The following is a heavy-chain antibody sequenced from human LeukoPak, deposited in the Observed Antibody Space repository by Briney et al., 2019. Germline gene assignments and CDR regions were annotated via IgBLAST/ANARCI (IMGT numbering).Heavy chain of an antibody. J-gene: IGHJ6*03. CDR3: ASSSGYYYYYYYMDV. Sequence: SVKVSCKASGGTFSSYAISWVRQAPGQGLEWMGGIIPIFGTANYAQKFQGRVTITTDESTSTAYMELSSLRFEDTAVYYCASSSGYYYYYYYMDVWGKGTTVTVSS. CDR1: GGTFSSYA. V-gene: IGHV1-69*05. CDR2: IIPIFGTA.